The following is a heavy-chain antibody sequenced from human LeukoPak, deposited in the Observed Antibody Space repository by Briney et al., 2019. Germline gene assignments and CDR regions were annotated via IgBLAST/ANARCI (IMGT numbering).Heavy chain of an antibody. J-gene: IGHJ4*02. D-gene: IGHD1-7*01. Sequence: PSETLSLTCAVYGGSFSGYHWSWIRQPPGKGLEWIGEINHSGSTNYNPSLKSRVTISVDTSKNQFSLKLNSVTAADTAVYFCARGNYDYFDSWGQGTLVTVSS. CDR2: INHSGST. V-gene: IGHV4-34*01. CDR1: GGSFSGYH. CDR3: ARGNYDYFDS.